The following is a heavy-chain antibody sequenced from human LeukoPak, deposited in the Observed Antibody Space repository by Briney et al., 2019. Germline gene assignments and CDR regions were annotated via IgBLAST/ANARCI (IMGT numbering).Heavy chain of an antibody. J-gene: IGHJ5*02. Sequence: SETLSLTCTVSGGSISSYYWSWIRQPPGKGLEWIGYIYYSGSTNYNPSLKSRVTISVDTSKNQFSLKLSSVTAADTAVYYCARGQPEEQWLVVGNWFDPWGQGTLVTFSS. D-gene: IGHD6-19*01. CDR2: IYYSGST. CDR1: GGSISSYY. V-gene: IGHV4-59*01. CDR3: ARGQPEEQWLVVGNWFDP.